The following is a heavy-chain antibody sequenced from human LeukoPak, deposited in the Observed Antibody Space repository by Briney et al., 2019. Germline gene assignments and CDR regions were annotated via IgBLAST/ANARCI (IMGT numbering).Heavy chain of an antibody. D-gene: IGHD2-2*01. Sequence: PGGSLRLSCAASGFTFSSYAMSWVRQAPGKGLEWVSAISGSGGSTYYADSVKGRFTISRDNSKNTLYLQVNSLRAEDTAVYYCAKDSFNGGIVVVPAAFDYWGQGTLVTVSS. CDR2: ISGSGGST. V-gene: IGHV3-23*01. CDR1: GFTFSSYA. J-gene: IGHJ4*02. CDR3: AKDSFNGGIVVVPAAFDY.